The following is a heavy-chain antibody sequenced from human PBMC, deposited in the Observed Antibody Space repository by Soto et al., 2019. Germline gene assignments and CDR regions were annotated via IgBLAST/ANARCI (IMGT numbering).Heavy chain of an antibody. CDR3: ARDPIRGDGYSFDY. D-gene: IGHD2-21*01. J-gene: IGHJ4*02. Sequence: GGSLRLSCAASGCDFSDSNMNWVRQAPGKGLEWIAYISRGGETIYYADSVKGRFTISRDTANDSLFLLMKSLRDEDTAVYYCARDPIRGDGYSFDYWGQGTLVTVSS. CDR1: GCDFSDSN. CDR2: ISRGGETI. V-gene: IGHV3-48*02.